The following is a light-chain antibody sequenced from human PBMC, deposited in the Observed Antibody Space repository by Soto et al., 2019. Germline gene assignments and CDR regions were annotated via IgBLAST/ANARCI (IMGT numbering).Light chain of an antibody. CDR1: QSINAN. CDR2: GAS. J-gene: IGKJ1*01. Sequence: EVVMTQSPATLSVSPGERVTLSCRASQSINANLAWYQQKPGQAPRLLIHGASTRATGLPARFSGSGFGTEIILAISSRQSEDFAVYYCQQYNTWLWTFGQGTKV. V-gene: IGKV3-15*01. CDR3: QQYNTWLWT.